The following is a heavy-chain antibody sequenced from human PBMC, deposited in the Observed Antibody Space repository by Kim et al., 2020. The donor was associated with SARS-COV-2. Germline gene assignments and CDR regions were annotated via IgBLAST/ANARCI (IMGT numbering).Heavy chain of an antibody. CDR3: AKPTKSGWTLIFDY. V-gene: IGHV3-43*01. D-gene: IGHD6-19*01. Sequence: GGSLRLSCAASGFTFDDYTMHWVRQAPGKGLEWVSLISWDGGSTYYADSVKGRFTISRDNSKNSLYLQMNSLRTEDTALYYCAKPTKSGWTLIFDYWGQGTLVTVSS. CDR2: ISWDGGST. CDR1: GFTFDDYT. J-gene: IGHJ4*02.